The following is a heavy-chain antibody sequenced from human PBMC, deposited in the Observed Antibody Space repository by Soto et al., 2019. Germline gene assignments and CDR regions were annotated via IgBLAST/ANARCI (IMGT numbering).Heavy chain of an antibody. CDR2: INSAGSST. V-gene: IGHV3-74*01. D-gene: IGHD2-15*01. J-gene: IGHJ5*02. Sequence: EVQLVESGGGLVQPGGSLRLSCAASGFTFSSYWMHWVRQAPGKGLVWVSRINSAGSSTSYADSVKGRFTISRDNAKKTLQLQMNSLRAEDTAVYYCARVGTGRGGYADCSGGSCYSISSWGQGTLVTVSS. CDR1: GFTFSSYW. CDR3: ARVGTGRGGYADCSGGSCYSISS.